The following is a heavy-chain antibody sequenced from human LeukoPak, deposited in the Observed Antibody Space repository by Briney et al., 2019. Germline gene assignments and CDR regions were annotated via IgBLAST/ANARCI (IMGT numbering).Heavy chain of an antibody. Sequence: SVKVSCKASGGTLSRYGINWVRQAPGQGLEWMGRIIPTFGSTNYAQNFQGRVTITTDESTTTAYMEVTSLTSEDTAVYYCAGETLAPSSVKYFHHWGQGTLVTVSS. D-gene: IGHD3-16*02. CDR1: GGTLSRYG. J-gene: IGHJ1*01. V-gene: IGHV1-69*05. CDR3: AGETLAPSSVKYFHH. CDR2: IIPTFGST.